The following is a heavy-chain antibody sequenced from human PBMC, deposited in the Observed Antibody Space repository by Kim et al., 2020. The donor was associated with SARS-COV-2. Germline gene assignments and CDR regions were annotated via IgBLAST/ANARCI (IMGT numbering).Heavy chain of an antibody. CDR3: ARGLWDQRWLQPLDYYGMDV. D-gene: IGHD5-12*01. Sequence: SVKVSCKASGGTFSSYAISWVRQAPGQGLEWMGGIIPIFGTANYAQKFQGRVTITADESTSTAYMELSSLRSEDTAVYYCARGLWDQRWLQPLDYYGMDVWGQGTTVTVSS. CDR1: GGTFSSYA. CDR2: IIPIFGTA. J-gene: IGHJ6*02. V-gene: IGHV1-69*13.